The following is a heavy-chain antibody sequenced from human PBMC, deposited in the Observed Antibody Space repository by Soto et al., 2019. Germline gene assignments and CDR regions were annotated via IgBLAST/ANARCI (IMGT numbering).Heavy chain of an antibody. V-gene: IGHV4-31*03. CDR2: IYYSGST. D-gene: IGHD3-10*01. CDR1: GGSISSGGYD. CDR3: ARAGSWFDP. J-gene: IGHJ5*02. Sequence: PSETLTLTCTVAGGSISSGGYDWSWIRQHPGKGLEWIGYIYYSGSTYYNPSLKSRVTISVDTSKDQFSLKLSSVTAADTAVYYCARAGSWFDPWGQGTLVTVSS.